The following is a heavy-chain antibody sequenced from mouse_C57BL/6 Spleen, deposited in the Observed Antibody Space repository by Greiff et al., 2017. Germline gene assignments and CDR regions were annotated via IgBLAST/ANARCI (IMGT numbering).Heavy chain of an antibody. Sequence: EVQLQQSGPELVKPGASVKIPCKASGYTFTDYNMDWVKQSHGKSLEWIGDINPNNGGTIYNQKFKGKATLTVDKSSSTAYMELRSLTSEDTAGYYCARYYSNYEYFDVWGTGTTVTVSS. CDR2: INPNNGGT. CDR1: GYTFTDYN. J-gene: IGHJ1*03. D-gene: IGHD2-5*01. CDR3: ARYYSNYEYFDV. V-gene: IGHV1-18*01.